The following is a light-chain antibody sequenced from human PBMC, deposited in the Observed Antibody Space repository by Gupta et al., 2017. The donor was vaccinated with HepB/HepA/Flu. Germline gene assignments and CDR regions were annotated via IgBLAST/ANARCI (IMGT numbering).Light chain of an antibody. CDR2: VND. Sequence: QSVLTQPPSASGTPGQTVTISCSGSSSNIGSNSVNWYQQFPGTAPKLLIYVNDQRPSGVPYRFSGPNSGTSASLEISGLQSQDEAHYYCAAWDDSLNGRVFGGGTRLTVL. CDR1: SSNIGSNS. J-gene: IGLJ3*02. V-gene: IGLV1-44*01. CDR3: AAWDDSLNGRV.